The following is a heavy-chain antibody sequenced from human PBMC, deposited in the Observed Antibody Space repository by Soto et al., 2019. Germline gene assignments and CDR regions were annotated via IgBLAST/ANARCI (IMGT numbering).Heavy chain of an antibody. J-gene: IGHJ4*02. D-gene: IGHD2-15*01. Sequence: PSETLCLTCAVSGGSFSGYYWSWIRQPPGKGLEWIGEINHSGSTNYNPSLKSRVTISVDTSKNQFSLKLSSVTAADTAVYYCARGLVSCSGGSGSAGGSAYWGQGTLVTVSS. CDR3: ARGLVSCSGGSGSAGGSAY. CDR1: GGSFSGYY. CDR2: INHSGST. V-gene: IGHV4-34*01.